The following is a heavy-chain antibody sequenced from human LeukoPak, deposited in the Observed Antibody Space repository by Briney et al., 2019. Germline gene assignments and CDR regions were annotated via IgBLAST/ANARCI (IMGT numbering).Heavy chain of an antibody. V-gene: IGHV3-11*06. Sequence: PGGSLRLSCAASGFTFSDYYMSWLRQAPGEGLEWVSYISSSSSYTNYADSVKGRFTISRDNAKNSLYLQMNSLRAEDTAVYYCARRGGAPEEYCGGDCYLYWGQGTLVTVSS. CDR3: ARRGGAPEEYCGGDCYLY. CDR2: ISSSSSYT. CDR1: GFTFSDYY. J-gene: IGHJ4*02. D-gene: IGHD2-21*02.